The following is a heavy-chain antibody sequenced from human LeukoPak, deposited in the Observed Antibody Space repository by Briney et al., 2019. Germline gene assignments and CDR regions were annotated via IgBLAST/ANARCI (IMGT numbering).Heavy chain of an antibody. CDR1: GFTFSSYG. V-gene: IGHV3-30*03. Sequence: GRSLRLSCAASGFTFSSYGMHWIRQAPGKGLEWVAVTSYDGNNKYYSDSVKGRFTISRDNSKNTLYLQMNSLGAEDTAVYYCATSYCSSTSCPLRYWGQGTLVTVSS. D-gene: IGHD2-2*01. CDR3: ATSYCSSTSCPLRY. CDR2: TSYDGNNK. J-gene: IGHJ4*02.